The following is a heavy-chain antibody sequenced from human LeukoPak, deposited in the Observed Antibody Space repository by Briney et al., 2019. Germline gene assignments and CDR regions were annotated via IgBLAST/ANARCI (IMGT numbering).Heavy chain of an antibody. D-gene: IGHD6-19*01. CDR3: ARPHSSGWYESFYFDY. CDR1: GFTFSNY. Sequence: GSLRLSCAASGFTFSNYWSWIRQPPGKGLEWIGEINHSGSTNYNPSLKSRVTISVDTSKNQFSLKLSSVTAADTAVYYCARPHSSGWYESFYFDYWGQGTLVTVSS. V-gene: IGHV4-34*01. J-gene: IGHJ4*02. CDR2: INHSGST.